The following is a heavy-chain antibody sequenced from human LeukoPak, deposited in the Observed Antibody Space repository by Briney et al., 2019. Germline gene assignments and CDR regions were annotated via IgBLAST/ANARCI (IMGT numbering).Heavy chain of an antibody. CDR3: ARDPGTSFYYFDY. Sequence: XGSLRLSCAASEFTFTDFYMNWIRQAPGKGLEWVSFISNSGSATDYADSVKGRFTISRDNTRNSLYLQMNDLRAEDTAVYYCARDPGTSFYYFDYWGQGVLATVSS. V-gene: IGHV3-11*01. J-gene: IGHJ4*02. CDR2: ISNSGSAT. CDR1: EFTFTDFY. D-gene: IGHD3-3*02.